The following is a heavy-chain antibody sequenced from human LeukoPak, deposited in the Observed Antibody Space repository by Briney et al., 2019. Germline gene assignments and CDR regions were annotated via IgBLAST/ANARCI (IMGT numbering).Heavy chain of an antibody. V-gene: IGHV4-59*01. Sequence: SETLSLTCTVSGGSISSDHWSWIRQPPGKGLEWIAYIHYTGSTKYNPSLKSRVTISVDTSKNQFSLKLSSVTAADTAVYYCARDSLDAFDIWGQGTMVTVSS. CDR2: IHYTGST. CDR3: ARDSLDAFDI. CDR1: GGSISSDH. J-gene: IGHJ3*02.